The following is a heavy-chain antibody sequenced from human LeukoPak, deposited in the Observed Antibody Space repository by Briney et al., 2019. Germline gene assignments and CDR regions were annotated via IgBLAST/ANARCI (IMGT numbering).Heavy chain of an antibody. D-gene: IGHD3-10*01. Sequence: SETLSLTSAVYGGSFSGYYWSWIRQPPGKGLEWIGEVNYSGSTKYNPSLKSRVTISVDTSKNQFSLKLTSVTAADTAVYYCARGRPSSNGSGSYYNPWGQGTLVTVSS. CDR3: ARGRPSSNGSGSYYNP. CDR1: GGSFSGYY. J-gene: IGHJ5*02. V-gene: IGHV4-34*01. CDR2: VNYSGST.